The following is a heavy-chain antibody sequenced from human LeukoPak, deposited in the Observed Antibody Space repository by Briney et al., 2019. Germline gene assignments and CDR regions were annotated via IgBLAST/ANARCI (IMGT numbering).Heavy chain of an antibody. CDR2: IYYSGST. CDR1: GGSISSYY. D-gene: IGHD3-10*01. Sequence: SETLSLTCTVSGGSISSYYWSWIRQPPGKGLEWIGYIYYSGSTNYNPSLKSRVTISVDTSKNQFSLKLSSVTAADTAVYYCARGQYYHGSGSGLNWFDPWGQGTLVTVSS. V-gene: IGHV4-59*12. CDR3: ARGQYYHGSGSGLNWFDP. J-gene: IGHJ5*02.